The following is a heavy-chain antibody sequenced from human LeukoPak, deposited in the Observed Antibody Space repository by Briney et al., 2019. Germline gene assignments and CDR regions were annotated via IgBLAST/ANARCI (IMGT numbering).Heavy chain of an antibody. J-gene: IGHJ5*02. CDR1: GGSFSGYY. V-gene: IGHV4-34*01. CDR2: INHSGST. D-gene: IGHD3-9*01. CDR3: ARGKSAVAYTISTIFSRNWFDP. Sequence: SETLSLTCAVYGGSFSGYYWSWIRQPPGKGLEWIGEINHSGSTNYNPSLKSRVTISVDTSKNQFSLELSSVTAADTAVYYCARGKSAVAYTISTIFSRNWFDPWGQGTLVTVSS.